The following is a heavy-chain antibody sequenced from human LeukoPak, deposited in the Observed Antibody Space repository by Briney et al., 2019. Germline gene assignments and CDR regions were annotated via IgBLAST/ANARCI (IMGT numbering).Heavy chain of an antibody. Sequence: SETLSLTCTVSGSSISSYYWSWIRQPPGKGLEWIGYIYYSGSTNYNPSLKSRVTISVDTSKNQFSLKLSSVTAADTAVYYCASLEYYYDSSGYSETWGQGTLVTVSS. D-gene: IGHD3-22*01. V-gene: IGHV4-59*08. CDR3: ASLEYYYDSSGYSET. J-gene: IGHJ5*02. CDR2: IYYSGST. CDR1: GSSISSYY.